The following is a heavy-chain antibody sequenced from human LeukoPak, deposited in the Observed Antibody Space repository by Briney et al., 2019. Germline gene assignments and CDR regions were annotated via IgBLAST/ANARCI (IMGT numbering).Heavy chain of an antibody. D-gene: IGHD1-7*01. Sequence: PSETLSLTCAVSGGSISSYYWSWIRQPPGKGLEWIGYIYYSGSTNYNPSLKSRVTISVDTSKNQFSLKLSSVTAADTAVYYCARDNWNYGSSMDVWGQGTTVTVSS. J-gene: IGHJ6*02. CDR1: GGSISSYY. CDR2: IYYSGST. CDR3: ARDNWNYGSSMDV. V-gene: IGHV4-59*01.